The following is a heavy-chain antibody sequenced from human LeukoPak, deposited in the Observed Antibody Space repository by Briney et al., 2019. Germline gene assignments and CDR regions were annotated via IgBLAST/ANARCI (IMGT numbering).Heavy chain of an antibody. Sequence: GGSLRLSCAASGFTFSIYWMHWVRQAPGKGREWVSAISGSGGSTYYADSVKGRFTISRDNSKNTLYLQMNSLRAEDTAVYYCAKVGVVGAYYDFWSGYYTLFDYWGQGTLVTVSS. CDR2: ISGSGGST. CDR3: AKVGVVGAYYDFWSGYYTLFDY. CDR1: GFTFSIYW. D-gene: IGHD3-3*01. J-gene: IGHJ4*02. V-gene: IGHV3-23*01.